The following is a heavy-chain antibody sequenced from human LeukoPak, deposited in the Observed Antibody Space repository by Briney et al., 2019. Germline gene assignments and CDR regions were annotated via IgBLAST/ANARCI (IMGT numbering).Heavy chain of an antibody. V-gene: IGHV3-23*01. CDR1: GFSFSSYA. CDR2: ITSSSSST. J-gene: IGHJ4*02. D-gene: IGHD6-6*01. Sequence: PGGSLRLSCAVTGFSFSSYAMSWVRQAPGKGLEWFSCITSSSSSTYYVDSVKGRFAISRDNSKNTLYLQMNSLRDEDTAVYYCAKDRRGAARPDYFDYWGQGTLVTVSS. CDR3: AKDRRGAARPDYFDY.